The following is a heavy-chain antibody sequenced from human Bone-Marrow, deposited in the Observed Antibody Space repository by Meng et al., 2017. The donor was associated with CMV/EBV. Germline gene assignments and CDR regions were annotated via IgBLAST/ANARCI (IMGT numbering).Heavy chain of an antibody. V-gene: IGHV3-21*04. CDR3: ARWGSFLAAIDQEDAFDI. D-gene: IGHD2/OR15-2a*01. J-gene: IGHJ3*02. CDR2: ISSSSSYI. Sequence: GESLKISCAVSGFTFSNYNMNWVRQAPGKGLEWVSSISSSSSYIYYADSVKGRFTISRDNSKNTLYLQMNSLRAEDTAVYYCARWGSFLAAIDQEDAFDIWGQGTMVTVSS. CDR1: GFTFSNYN.